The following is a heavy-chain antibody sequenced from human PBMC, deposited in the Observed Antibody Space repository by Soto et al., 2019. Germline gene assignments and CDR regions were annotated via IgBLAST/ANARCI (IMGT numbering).Heavy chain of an antibody. CDR2: ISGSGGST. Sequence: GGCLRLSCSASGFTFSSYAMSWVRPAPGKGLEWVSAISGSGGSTYYADSVKGRFTISRDNSKNTLYLQMNSLRAEDTAAYYCALDPYCSGGSCYSRPTAPSWGQGTLVTVSS. CDR1: GFTFSSYA. J-gene: IGHJ4*02. V-gene: IGHV3-23*01. D-gene: IGHD2-15*01. CDR3: ALDPYCSGGSCYSRPTAPS.